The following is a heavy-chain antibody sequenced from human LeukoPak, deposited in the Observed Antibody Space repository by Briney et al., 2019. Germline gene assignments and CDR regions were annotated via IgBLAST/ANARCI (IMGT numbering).Heavy chain of an antibody. D-gene: IGHD3-10*01. V-gene: IGHV1-18*01. CDR1: GYTFTSYG. CDR3: AREYYGSGSKLLVDY. CDR2: ISAYNGNT. Sequence: ASVKVSCKASGYTFTSYGISWVRQAPGQGLEWMGWISAYNGNTNYAQKLQGRVTMTTDTSTSTAYMELRSLRSDDTAVYYCAREYYGSGSKLLVDYWGQGTLVTVSS. J-gene: IGHJ4*02.